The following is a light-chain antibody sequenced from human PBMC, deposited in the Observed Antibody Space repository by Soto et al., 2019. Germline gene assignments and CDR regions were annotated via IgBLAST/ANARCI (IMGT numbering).Light chain of an antibody. CDR3: QQYVSLPIT. CDR2: GAS. CDR1: QSIGSSY. V-gene: IGKV3-20*01. Sequence: EIVSTQSPGTLSLSPEERATLSCRASQSIGSSYLAWYQQKPGQAPRLLIYGASTRATGIPDRFSGSGSGTDFTLTINRVAPEDFAVYYCQQYVSLPITFGQGTRLEIK. J-gene: IGKJ5*01.